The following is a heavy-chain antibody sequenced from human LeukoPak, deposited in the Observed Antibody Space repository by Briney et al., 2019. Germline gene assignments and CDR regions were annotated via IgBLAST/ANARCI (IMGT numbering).Heavy chain of an antibody. Sequence: SVKVSCKASGGTFSSYAISWVRQAPGQGLEWMGGIIPIFGTANYAQKFQGRVTITADKSTSTAYMELSSLRSEDTAVYYCARAGFMTTVTTFDYWGQGTLVTVSS. J-gene: IGHJ4*02. CDR1: GGTFSSYA. CDR3: ARAGFMTTVTTFDY. CDR2: IIPIFGTA. D-gene: IGHD4-11*01. V-gene: IGHV1-69*06.